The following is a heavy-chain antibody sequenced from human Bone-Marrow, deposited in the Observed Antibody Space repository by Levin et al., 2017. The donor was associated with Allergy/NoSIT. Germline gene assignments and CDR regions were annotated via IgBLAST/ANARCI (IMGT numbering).Heavy chain of an antibody. V-gene: IGHV3-48*02. CDR3: ARDPAGGYYGSSGYSGDH. CDR2: ISSSGDST. D-gene: IGHD3-22*01. Sequence: GGSLRLSCAASGFSFWHYTMNWVRQAPGQGLEWVSFISSSGDSTHYANALKGRFTIAKDNAKNPLYLQLNRLRDEDTALYCCARDPAGGYYGSSGYSGDHWGQGTLVTVSS. J-gene: IGHJ4*02. CDR1: GFSFWHYT.